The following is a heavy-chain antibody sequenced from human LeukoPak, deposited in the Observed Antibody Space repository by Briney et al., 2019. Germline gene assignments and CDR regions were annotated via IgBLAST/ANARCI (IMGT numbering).Heavy chain of an antibody. D-gene: IGHD3-9*01. CDR2: IYTSGST. CDR1: GGSISNYY. V-gene: IGHV4-4*07. Sequence: SETLSLTCTVSGGSISNYYWTWIRQPAGKGLEWIGRIYTSGSTNYNPSLKSRVTMSVDTSKNQFSLKLSSVTAADTAVYYCARSYYDILTGYLYWGQGTLVTVSS. CDR3: ARSYYDILTGYLY. J-gene: IGHJ4*02.